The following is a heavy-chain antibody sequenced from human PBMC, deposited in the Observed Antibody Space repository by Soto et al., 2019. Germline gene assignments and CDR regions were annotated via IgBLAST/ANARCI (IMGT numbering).Heavy chain of an antibody. V-gene: IGHV1-46*01. J-gene: IGHJ3*02. Sequence: GASVKVSCKASGYTFTSYYMHWVRQAPGQGLEWMGIINPSGGSTSYAQKFQGRVTMTRDTSTSTVYMGLSSLRSEDTAVYYCALPLVGDYAFDIWGQGTMVTVSS. CDR2: INPSGGST. CDR3: ALPLVGDYAFDI. CDR1: GYTFTSYY. D-gene: IGHD3-16*01.